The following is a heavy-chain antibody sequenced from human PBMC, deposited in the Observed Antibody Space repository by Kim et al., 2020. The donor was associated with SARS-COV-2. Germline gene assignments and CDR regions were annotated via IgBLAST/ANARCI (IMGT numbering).Heavy chain of an antibody. V-gene: IGHV1-8*02. D-gene: IGHD3-22*01. CDR3: ARGLWGISVIVVGSDYYYDED. J-gene: IGHJ6*01. CDR2: MNPNSGNT. Sequence: ASVKVSCKASGYTFTSYDIHWVRQATGQGLEWMGWMNPNSGNTGYAQKFQGRVTMTRNTSISTAYMELSSLRSEDTAVYYCARGLWGISVIVVGSDYYYDEDCGQRTTVT. CDR1: GYTFTSYD.